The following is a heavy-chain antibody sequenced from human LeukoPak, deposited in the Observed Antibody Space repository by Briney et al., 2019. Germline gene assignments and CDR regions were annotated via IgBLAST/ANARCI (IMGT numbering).Heavy chain of an antibody. CDR3: ARGMLRGPNYI. CDR1: GYSISSGYY. J-gene: IGHJ3*02. V-gene: IGHV4-38-2*02. D-gene: IGHD3-10*01. CDR2: IYHSGST. Sequence: PSETLSLTCTVSGYSISSGYYWGWIRQPPGKGLEWIGSIYHSGSTYYNPSLKSRVTISVDTSKNQFSLKLSSVTAADTAVYYCARGMLRGPNYIWGQGTMVTVSS.